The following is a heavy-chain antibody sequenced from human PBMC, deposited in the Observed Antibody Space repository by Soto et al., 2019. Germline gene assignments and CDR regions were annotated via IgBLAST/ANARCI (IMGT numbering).Heavy chain of an antibody. D-gene: IGHD3-10*01. CDR3: ARERITMVRGVIIRSGMDV. CDR2: INPNSGGT. V-gene: IGHV1-2*04. CDR1: GYTFTGYY. J-gene: IGHJ6*02. Sequence: QVQLVQSGAEVKKPGASVKVSCKASGYTFTGYYMHWVRQAPGQGLEWMGWINPNSGGTNYAQKFQGWGTMTRDPSISTAYMEVSRLRSDDTAVYYCARERITMVRGVIIRSGMDVWGQGTTVTVSS.